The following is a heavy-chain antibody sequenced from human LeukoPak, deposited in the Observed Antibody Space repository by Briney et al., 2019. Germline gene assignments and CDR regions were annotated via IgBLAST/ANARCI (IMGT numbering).Heavy chain of an antibody. CDR2: IYTSGST. V-gene: IGHV4-4*07. D-gene: IGHD3-10*01. CDR1: GGSISSYY. Sequence: PSETLSLTCTVSGGSISSYYWSWIRQPAGKGLEWIGRIYTSGSTNYNPSLKSRVTMSVDTSKNQFSLKLSSVTAADTAVYYYTSTEITLIRGVFWGQGTLVLVSS. J-gene: IGHJ4*02. CDR3: TSTEITLIRGVF.